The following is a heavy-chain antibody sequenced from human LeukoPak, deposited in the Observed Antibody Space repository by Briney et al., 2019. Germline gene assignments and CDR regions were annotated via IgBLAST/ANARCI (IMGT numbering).Heavy chain of an antibody. CDR2: IGSRSGRT. J-gene: IGHJ4*02. D-gene: IGHD3-22*01. V-gene: IGHV3-23*01. CDR1: GFTFSNYA. Sequence: GGSPRLSCSASGFTFSNYAMSWVRQAPGKGLEWVSAIGSRSGRTFYADSVKGRFTISKDNSKNTLYLQMNSLRAEDTAVYYCAKLGGYYDSSGLRYFDFWGQGTLVTVSS. CDR3: AKLGGYYDSSGLRYFDF.